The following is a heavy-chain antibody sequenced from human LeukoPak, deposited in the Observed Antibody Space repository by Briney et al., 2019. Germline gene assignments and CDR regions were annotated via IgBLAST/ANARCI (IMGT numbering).Heavy chain of an antibody. J-gene: IGHJ4*02. CDR3: ARGATWELPDYFDY. V-gene: IGHV3-7*03. CDR1: GFTFTNYW. Sequence: GGSLRLSCAASGFTFTNYWMSWVRQAPGKGLELVANIKQDRSEKYYVDSVKGRFTISRDNAKNSLYLQMNSLRAEDTALYHCARGATWELPDYFDYWGQGTLVTVSS. D-gene: IGHD1-26*01. CDR2: IKQDRSEK.